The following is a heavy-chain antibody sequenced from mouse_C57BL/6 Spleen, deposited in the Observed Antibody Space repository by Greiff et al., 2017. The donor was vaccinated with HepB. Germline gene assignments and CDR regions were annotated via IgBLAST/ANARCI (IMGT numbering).Heavy chain of an antibody. Sequence: VKLMESGPGLVQPSQSLSITCTVSGFSLTSYGVHWVRQSPGKGLEWLGVIWSGGSTDYNAAFISRLSISKDNSKSQVFFKMNSLQADDTAIYYCARNEEGSWYFDVWGTGTTVTVSS. J-gene: IGHJ1*03. CDR1: GFSLTSYG. V-gene: IGHV2-2*01. CDR3: ARNEEGSWYFDV. CDR2: IWSGGST.